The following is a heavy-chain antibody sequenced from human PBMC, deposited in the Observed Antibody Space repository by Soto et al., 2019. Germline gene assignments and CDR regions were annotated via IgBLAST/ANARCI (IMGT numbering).Heavy chain of an antibody. CDR1: GFTFSSFG. J-gene: IGHJ3*02. CDR2: MSYDGSTK. V-gene: IGHV3-30*03. CDR3: AREGPRLAAAGGAFDI. Sequence: GGSLRLSCAASGFTFSSFGMHWVRQAPGKGLDWVAVMSYDGSTKFYTDSVKGRFTISRDNAKNSLYLQMNSLRAEDTAVYYCAREGPRLAAAGGAFDIWGQGTMVTVSS. D-gene: IGHD6-13*01.